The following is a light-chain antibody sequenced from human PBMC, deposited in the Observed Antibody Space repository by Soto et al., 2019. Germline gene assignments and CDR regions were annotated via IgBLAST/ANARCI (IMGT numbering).Light chain of an antibody. CDR2: EVT. J-gene: IGLJ2*01. CDR1: SSDVGSYKY. Sequence: QSVLTQPASVSGSPGQSITISCTGTSSDVGSYKYVSWYQQHPGKAPKLLIYEVTYRPSGVSSRFSGSKSGNTASLTISGLQAEDEADYYCSSYTSSSTLNVLFGGGTKLTVL. CDR3: SSYTSSSTLNVL. V-gene: IGLV2-14*01.